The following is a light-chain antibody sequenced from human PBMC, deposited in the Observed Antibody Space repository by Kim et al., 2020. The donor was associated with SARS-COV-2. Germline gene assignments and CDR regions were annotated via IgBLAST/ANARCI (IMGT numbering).Light chain of an antibody. Sequence: EIVLTQSPGTLSLSPVERATLSCRASQTVSSNYLAWHQQKPGQAPRLLIYGASSRATGIPDRFSGSGSGTDFTLTISRLEPEDFAVYYCQQYGSSSYTFGQGTKLEIK. V-gene: IGKV3-20*01. J-gene: IGKJ2*01. CDR3: QQYGSSSYT. CDR1: QTVSSNY. CDR2: GAS.